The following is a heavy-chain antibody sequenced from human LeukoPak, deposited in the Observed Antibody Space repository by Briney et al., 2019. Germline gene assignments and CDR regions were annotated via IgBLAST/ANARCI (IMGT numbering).Heavy chain of an antibody. Sequence: GGSLRLSCAASGFPFSTYSMNWVRQAPGKGLEWISYISSRSDTIKYADSVKGRFTISRDNAKNSLYLQMNSLRGDDTAVYYCARDYGEHGEYFAYWGQGTLVTVSS. V-gene: IGHV3-48*01. D-gene: IGHD4-17*01. J-gene: IGHJ4*02. CDR2: ISSRSDTI. CDR3: ARDYGEHGEYFAY. CDR1: GFPFSTYS.